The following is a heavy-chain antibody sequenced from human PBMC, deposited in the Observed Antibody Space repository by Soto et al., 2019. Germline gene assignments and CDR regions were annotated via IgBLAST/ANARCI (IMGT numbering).Heavy chain of an antibody. D-gene: IGHD3-22*01. J-gene: IGHJ4*02. CDR2: IISSGSTI. CDR3: ARAPYYYDSGGYQGY. V-gene: IGHV3-11*01. Sequence: QVQLVESGGGLVKPGGSLRLSCAASGFPFSDYYMSWIRQAPGKGLEWVSYIISSGSTIYYADSVKGRFTISRDNAKNPLFLQMNSLRAEDTAVYYCARAPYYYDSGGYQGYWGQGTLGSVSS. CDR1: GFPFSDYY.